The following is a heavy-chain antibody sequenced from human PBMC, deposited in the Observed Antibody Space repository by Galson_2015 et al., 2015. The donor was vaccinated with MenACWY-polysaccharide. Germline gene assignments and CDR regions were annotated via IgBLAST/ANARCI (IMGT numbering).Heavy chain of an antibody. Sequence: SLRLSCAASGLTFRSSGMHWVRQAPGKGLEWVALIQNVGSPKAYADSVKGRFTISRDNSKNTLYLEMNSLRAEDTAVYYCARESSRIVFHAFDIWGQGTRVPVSS. CDR1: GLTFRSSG. D-gene: IGHD6-19*01. CDR3: ARESSRIVFHAFDI. V-gene: IGHV3-33*05. CDR2: IQNVGSPK. J-gene: IGHJ3*02.